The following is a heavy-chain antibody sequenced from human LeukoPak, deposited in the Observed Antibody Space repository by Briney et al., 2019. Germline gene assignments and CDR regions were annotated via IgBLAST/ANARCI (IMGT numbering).Heavy chain of an antibody. CDR1: GGTFSSYA. J-gene: IGHJ3*02. V-gene: IGHV1-46*01. D-gene: IGHD3-10*01. CDR3: ARDLITMVRGVIRYAFDI. CDR2: INPSGGST. Sequence: ASVKVSCKASGGTFSSYAISWVRQAPGQGLEWMGIINPSGGSTSYAQKFQGRVTMTRDTSTSTVYMELSSLRSEDTAVYYCARDLITMVRGVIRYAFDIWGQGTMVTVSS.